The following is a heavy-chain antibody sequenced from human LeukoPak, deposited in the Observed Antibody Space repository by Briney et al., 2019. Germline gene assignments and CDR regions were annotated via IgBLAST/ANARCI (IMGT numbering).Heavy chain of an antibody. Sequence: SVKVSCKASGGTFSSYAISWVRQAPGQGLEWMGGIIPIFGTANYARKFQGRVTITTDESTSTAYMELSSLRSEDTAVYYCARSRRGSFLVDYWGQGTLVTVSS. J-gene: IGHJ4*02. D-gene: IGHD3-10*01. CDR1: GGTFSSYA. CDR3: ARSRRGSFLVDY. CDR2: IIPIFGTA. V-gene: IGHV1-69*05.